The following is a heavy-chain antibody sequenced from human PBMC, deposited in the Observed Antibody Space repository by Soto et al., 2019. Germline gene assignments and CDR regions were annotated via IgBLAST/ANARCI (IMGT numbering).Heavy chain of an antibody. J-gene: IGHJ4*02. Sequence: EVQLVESGGGLVQPGGSLRLPCAASGFTFSSYDMHWVPQATGKGLEWVSAIGTAGDTYYPGSLKGRFTISRENAKNSLYLQMNSLRAGDTAVYYCARAYYDILTGYPYFDYWGQGTLVTVSS. CDR1: GFTFSSYD. CDR3: ARAYYDILTGYPYFDY. V-gene: IGHV3-13*01. D-gene: IGHD3-9*01. CDR2: IGTAGDT.